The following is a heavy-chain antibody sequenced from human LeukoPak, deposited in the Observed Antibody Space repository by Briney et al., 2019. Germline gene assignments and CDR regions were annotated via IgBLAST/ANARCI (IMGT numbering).Heavy chain of an antibody. J-gene: IGHJ6*02. Sequence: PSETLSLTCAVYGGSFSGYYWSWLRQPPGKGLEWIGEINHSGSTNYNPSLRSRVTISVDTSKNQFSLKLSSVTAADTAVYYCARERDVTTLYYYYGMDVWGQGTTVTVSS. CDR3: ARERDVTTLYYYYGMDV. V-gene: IGHV4-34*01. CDR1: GGSFSGYY. D-gene: IGHD4-17*01. CDR2: INHSGST.